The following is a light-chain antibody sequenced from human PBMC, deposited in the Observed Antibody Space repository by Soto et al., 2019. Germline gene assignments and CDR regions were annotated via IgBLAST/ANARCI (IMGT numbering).Light chain of an antibody. V-gene: IGKV1-39*01. CDR3: QQSHNTPHT. CDR1: QSISRN. J-gene: IGKJ2*01. Sequence: DIQLTQSPSSLSPSVGDRITLSCRASQSISRNLNWYQQMPGKAPSLLIYAARDLQSGVPGRFSGSGSGTEFNLTISSLQPEDLATYYCQQSHNTPHTFGQGTKLEI. CDR2: AAR.